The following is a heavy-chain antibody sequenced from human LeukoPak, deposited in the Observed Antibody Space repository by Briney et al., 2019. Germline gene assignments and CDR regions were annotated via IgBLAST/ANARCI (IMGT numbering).Heavy chain of an antibody. D-gene: IGHD6-19*01. CDR3: ARDNNGWAWDY. Sequence: ASVKVPCKTSGYTFTRHSMHWVRQAPGQGPEWMGIINPNGGRTTYAQKIQGRVTMTRDMSTGTMYMEMSSLRSEDTAVYYCARDNNGWAWDYWGQGTLVTVPS. CDR2: INPNGGRT. V-gene: IGHV1-46*01. J-gene: IGHJ4*02. CDR1: GYTFTRHS.